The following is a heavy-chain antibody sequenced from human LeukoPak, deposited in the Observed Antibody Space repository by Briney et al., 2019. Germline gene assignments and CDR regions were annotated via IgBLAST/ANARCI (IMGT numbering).Heavy chain of an antibody. Sequence: PSETLSLTCAVYGGSFSGYYWSWIRQPPGKGLEWIGEINHSGSTNYNPSLKSRVTISVDTSKNQFSLKLSSVTAADTAVYYCARDVTSPDYWGQGTLVTVSS. CDR1: GGSFSGYY. J-gene: IGHJ4*02. CDR3: ARDVTSPDY. D-gene: IGHD3-16*01. V-gene: IGHV4-34*01. CDR2: INHSGST.